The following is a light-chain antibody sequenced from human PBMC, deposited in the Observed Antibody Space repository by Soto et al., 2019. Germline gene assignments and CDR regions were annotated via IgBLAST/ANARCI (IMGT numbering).Light chain of an antibody. CDR2: GNG. J-gene: IGLJ1*01. CDR3: AACDDSLSAFYV. Sequence: QSVLTQPPSVSGAPGQRVTVSCTGTRSNIGAGYEVHWYHQLPGTAPKLLVSGNGNRPSGVPDRLSASKSGTSASLAISGLRSEDEADYYCAACDDSLSAFYVFGTGTKVTVL. CDR1: RSNIGAGYE. V-gene: IGLV1-40*01.